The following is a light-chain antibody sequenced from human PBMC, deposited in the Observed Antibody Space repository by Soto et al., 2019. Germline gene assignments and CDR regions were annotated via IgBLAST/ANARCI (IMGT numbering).Light chain of an antibody. CDR1: QGISSH. CDR2: GAS. J-gene: IGKJ2*01. Sequence: DIQLTQSPSFLSASVGDTVTITCRASQGISSHLAWYQQIPGKGPKLLIYGASTVQSGVPSRFSGSGSGTEFTLAISSLQPEDSATYYFQQVNGYPHTFGQGTKLEIK. CDR3: QQVNGYPHT. V-gene: IGKV1-9*01.